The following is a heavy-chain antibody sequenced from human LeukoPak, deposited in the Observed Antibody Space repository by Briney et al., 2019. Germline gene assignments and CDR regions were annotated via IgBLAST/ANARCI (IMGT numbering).Heavy chain of an antibody. CDR1: GFTFSSYA. CDR2: ISGSGGST. J-gene: IGHJ3*02. V-gene: IGHV3-23*01. Sequence: PGGSLRLSCAASGFTFSSYAMSRVRQAPGKGLELVSAISGSGGSTYYADSVKGRFTISRDNSKNTLYLQMNSLRAEDTAVYYCAKDLGGLYSGYYDIWGQGTMVTVSS. CDR3: AKDLGGLYSGYYDI. D-gene: IGHD5-12*01.